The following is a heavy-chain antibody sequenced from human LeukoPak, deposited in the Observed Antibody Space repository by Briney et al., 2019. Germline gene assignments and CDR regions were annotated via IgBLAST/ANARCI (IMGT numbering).Heavy chain of an antibody. D-gene: IGHD6-19*01. CDR2: INHSGST. V-gene: IGHV4-34*01. Sequence: PSETLSLTCAVYGGSFSGYYWSWIRQPPGKGLEWIGEINHSGSTNYNPSLKSRVTISVDTSKNQFSLKLSSVTAADTAVYYCARIEGRDMGVAVAGRRLFWFDPRGQGTLVTVSS. CDR1: GGSFSGYY. CDR3: ARIEGRDMGVAVAGRRLFWFDP. J-gene: IGHJ5*02.